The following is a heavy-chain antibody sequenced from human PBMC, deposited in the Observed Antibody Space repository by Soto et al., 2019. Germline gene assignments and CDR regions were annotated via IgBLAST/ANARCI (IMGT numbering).Heavy chain of an antibody. CDR2: ISTSGATR. V-gene: IGHV3-48*02. CDR3: ARFFGSGFDY. J-gene: IGHJ4*02. Sequence: EVQLVESGGGLVQPGGSLRLSCVASGFTFSTDSMNWVRQAPGKGLEWVAHISTSGATRYYADSVKGRFTISRDNAKTSLYLQMDSPRNEDTVVYYCARFFGSGFDYWGQGTLVTVSS. CDR1: GFTFSTDS. D-gene: IGHD6-19*01.